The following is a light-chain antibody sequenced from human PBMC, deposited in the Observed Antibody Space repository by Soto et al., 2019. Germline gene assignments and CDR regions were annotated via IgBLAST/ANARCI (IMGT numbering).Light chain of an antibody. Sequence: DIQMTQSPSTLSASVGDRVIITCRASQSISSWLAWYQQKPGKAPNLLIYRASNLKSGIPSRFSGSGSGTEFTLTISSLQPDDFATYYCQQYDRASWTFGQGTKVEIK. V-gene: IGKV1-5*03. J-gene: IGKJ1*01. CDR3: QQYDRASWT. CDR1: QSISSW. CDR2: RAS.